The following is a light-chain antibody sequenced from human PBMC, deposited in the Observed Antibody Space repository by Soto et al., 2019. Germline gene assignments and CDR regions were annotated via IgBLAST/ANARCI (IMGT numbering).Light chain of an antibody. J-gene: IGKJ1*01. CDR1: QSVSSSF. CDR3: QQYGSSPPWT. Sequence: EIVLTQSPGTLSLSPGERATLSCRASQSVSSSFLAWYQQKPGQAPRLLIYGASSRATGIPDRFSGSGSGTAFPLTISRPEPEDFAVYYCQQYGSSPPWTFGQGTKVEIK. CDR2: GAS. V-gene: IGKV3-20*01.